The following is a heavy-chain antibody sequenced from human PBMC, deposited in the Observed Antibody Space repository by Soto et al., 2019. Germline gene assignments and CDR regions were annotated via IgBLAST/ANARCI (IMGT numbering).Heavy chain of an antibody. CDR2: FDPEDGET. J-gene: IGHJ5*02. Sequence: ASVKVSCKVSGYTLTELSMHWVRQAPGKGLEWMGGFDPEDGETIYAQKFQGRVTMTEDTSTDAAYMELSSLRSEDTAVYYCATDQLPKITGTTYGFDPWGQGTLVTVSS. V-gene: IGHV1-24*01. D-gene: IGHD1-20*01. CDR3: ATDQLPKITGTTYGFDP. CDR1: GYTLTELS.